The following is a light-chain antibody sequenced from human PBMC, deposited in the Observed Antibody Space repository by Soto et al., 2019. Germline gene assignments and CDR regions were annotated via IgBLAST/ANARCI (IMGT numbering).Light chain of an antibody. J-gene: IGKJ4*01. CDR2: AAT. Sequence: AIQLTQSPSSLSASVGDRVAFTCRARQGIRNCLAWYQQKPGKAPKLLIYAATLLESGVPSRFSGSGSGTDFTLTISSLQPEAVANYYCQPFNTYTPTFGGGTKVEIK. CDR3: QPFNTYTPT. CDR1: QGIRNC. V-gene: IGKV1-13*02.